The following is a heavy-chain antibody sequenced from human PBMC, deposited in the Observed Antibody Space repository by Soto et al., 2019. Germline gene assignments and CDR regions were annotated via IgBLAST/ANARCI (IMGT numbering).Heavy chain of an antibody. J-gene: IGHJ4*02. D-gene: IGHD3-10*01. CDR1: GYTFTSYG. V-gene: IGHV1-18*04. CDR2: ISAYNGNT. Sequence: SVKVSCKASGYTFTSYGISWVRQAPGQGLEWMGWISAYNGNTNYAQKLQGRVTMTTDTSTSTAYMELRSLRSDDTAVYYCARDRGYYGSGSYYITYWGQGTLVTVSS. CDR3: ARDRGYYGSGSYYITY.